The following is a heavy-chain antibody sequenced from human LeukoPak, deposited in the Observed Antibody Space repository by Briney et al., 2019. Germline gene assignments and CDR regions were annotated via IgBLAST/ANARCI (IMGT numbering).Heavy chain of an antibody. Sequence: ASVKVSCKASGYTFTSYGISWVRQAPEQGLEWMGWISAYAQKFQGRVTMTTDTSTSTAYMELRSLRSDDTAVYYCARRFNYYDSSGYYEGFYFDYWGQGTLVIVSS. J-gene: IGHJ4*02. D-gene: IGHD3-22*01. V-gene: IGHV1-18*01. CDR1: GYTFTSYG. CDR3: ARRFNYYDSSGYYEGFYFDY. CDR2: ISAY.